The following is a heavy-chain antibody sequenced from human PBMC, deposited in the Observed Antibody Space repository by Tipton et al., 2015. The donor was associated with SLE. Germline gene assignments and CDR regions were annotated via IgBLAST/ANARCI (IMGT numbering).Heavy chain of an antibody. CDR2: IYYSGST. D-gene: IGHD7-27*01. CDR3: ARVWPSNWGSPFDAFDI. CDR1: GGSISSSTYY. V-gene: IGHV4-39*01. Sequence: TLSLTCTVSGGSISSSTYYWGWIRQPPGKGLEWIGSIYYSGSTYYNPPLKSRVTISIDTSKNQFSLKLSSVTAADTAVYYCARVWPSNWGSPFDAFDIWGQGTMVTVSS. J-gene: IGHJ3*02.